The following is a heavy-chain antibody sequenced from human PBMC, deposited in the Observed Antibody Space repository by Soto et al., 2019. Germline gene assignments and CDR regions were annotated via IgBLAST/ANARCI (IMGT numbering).Heavy chain of an antibody. CDR1: GYTFTSYG. Sequence: ASVKVSCKASGYTFTSYGITWVRQAPGQGLEWMGWINPYNGNTNYAQKLQGRVTMTTDTSTSTAYMELRSLRSDDTAVYYCARDPQREFAYWGRGTLVTVSS. J-gene: IGHJ4*02. CDR2: INPYNGNT. CDR3: ARDPQREFAY. V-gene: IGHV1-18*01. D-gene: IGHD6-25*01.